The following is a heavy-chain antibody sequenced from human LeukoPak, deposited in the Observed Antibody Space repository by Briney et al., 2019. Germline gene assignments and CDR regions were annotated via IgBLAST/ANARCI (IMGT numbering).Heavy chain of an antibody. CDR2: INTDGSST. D-gene: IGHD2-15*01. CDR3: ARHRSGWYFDY. Sequence: GRSLRLSCTASGIAFGDYAMTWFRQAPGKGLVWVSRINTDGSSTSFADSVKGRFTISRDNAKNTLYLQMNSLRAEDTAVYYCARHRSGWYFDYWGQGSLVTVSS. V-gene: IGHV3-74*01. CDR1: GIAFGDYA. J-gene: IGHJ4*02.